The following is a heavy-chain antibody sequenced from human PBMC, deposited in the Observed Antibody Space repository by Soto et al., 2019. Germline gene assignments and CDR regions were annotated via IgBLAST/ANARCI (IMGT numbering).Heavy chain of an antibody. CDR2: VYYLGST. Sequence: SETLSLTCTVSGGSMSEYFWSWIRQSPGKGLEWIGYVYYLGSTDYNPSLKSRVTISVDTSKRQFSLKLSSATVADTAVYYCARDGYDGSGSPYPAYWGPGAQVTVSS. CDR3: ARDGYDGSGSPYPAY. D-gene: IGHD3-10*01. V-gene: IGHV4-59*01. J-gene: IGHJ4*02. CDR1: GGSMSEYF.